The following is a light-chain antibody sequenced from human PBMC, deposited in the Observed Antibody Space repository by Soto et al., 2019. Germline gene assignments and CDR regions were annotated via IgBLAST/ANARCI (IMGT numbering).Light chain of an antibody. J-gene: IGKJ3*01. V-gene: IGKV1-33*01. Sequence: DIQMTQSPSSLSASVGDRVTITCQASQDISNYLNWYQQKPGKAPKLLIYGASSLDTGVPSRFSGSGSGTDFTFTISSLQPEDIATYYCQQYVNLPPKFTFGPGTKVHIK. CDR1: QDISNY. CDR2: GAS. CDR3: QQYVNLPPKFT.